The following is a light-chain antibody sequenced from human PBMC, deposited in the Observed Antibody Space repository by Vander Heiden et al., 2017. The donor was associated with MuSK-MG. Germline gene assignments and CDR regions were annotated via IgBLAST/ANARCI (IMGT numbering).Light chain of an antibody. V-gene: IGKV3-20*01. J-gene: IGKJ1*01. CDR1: QGVSRSY. Sequence: EIVLTQSPGTLSLSPGEKATLSCRASQGVSRSYVAWYQQKPGLAPRLLMYGSSSRATGIPDRFSVSASGTDFTLTISRLEPEDSAVYYCQQYGNSPWTFGQGTKVEIK. CDR2: GSS. CDR3: QQYGNSPWT.